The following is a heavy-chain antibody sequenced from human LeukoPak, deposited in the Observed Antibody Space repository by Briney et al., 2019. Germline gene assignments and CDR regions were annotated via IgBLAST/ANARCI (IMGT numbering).Heavy chain of an antibody. CDR2: IRSKDNSYAT. CDR3: ARQKGDSSSGLFDP. Sequence: TGGSLRLSCAASGFTFSGSPMPWVRQASGKGLEWVGRIRSKDNSYATAYAASVKGRFTISRDDSKNTAYLQMNSLKTEDTAVYYCARQKGDSSSGLFDPWGQGTLVTVSS. D-gene: IGHD6-6*01. V-gene: IGHV3-73*01. CDR1: GFTFSGSP. J-gene: IGHJ5*02.